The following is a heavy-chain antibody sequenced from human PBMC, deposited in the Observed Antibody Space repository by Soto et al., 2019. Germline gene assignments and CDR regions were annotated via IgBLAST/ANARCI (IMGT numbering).Heavy chain of an antibody. J-gene: IGHJ1*01. V-gene: IGHV4-59*01. Sequence: SETLSLTCNVSGVSLTGYHWNWIRQPPGKTLEWIGFVYYSGSVSYNPSLKGRASISVDRSKNQFSLRLTSVTAEDTAVYSSASRPNLGSLDHWGQGTLATVSS. CDR3: ASRPNLGSLDH. D-gene: IGHD3-10*01. CDR1: GVSLTGYH. CDR2: VYYSGSV.